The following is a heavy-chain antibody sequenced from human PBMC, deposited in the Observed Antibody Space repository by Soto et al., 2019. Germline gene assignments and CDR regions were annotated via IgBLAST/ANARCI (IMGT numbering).Heavy chain of an antibody. D-gene: IGHD4-17*01. V-gene: IGHV1-69*02. Sequence: SVKVSCKASGGTFSSYTISWVRQAPEQGLEWMGRIIPILGIANYAQKFQGRVTITADKSTSTAYMELSSLRSEDTAVYYCARGHYGDYPLDYWGQGTLVTVSS. CDR3: ARGHYGDYPLDY. J-gene: IGHJ4*02. CDR2: IIPILGIA. CDR1: GGTFSSYT.